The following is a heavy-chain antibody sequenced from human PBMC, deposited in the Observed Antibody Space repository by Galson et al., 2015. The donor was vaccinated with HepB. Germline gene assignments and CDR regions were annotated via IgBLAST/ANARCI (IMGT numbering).Heavy chain of an antibody. CDR3: ARQYDSSGYYAY. V-gene: IGHV1-69*13. CDR2: IIPLFGSA. J-gene: IGHJ4*02. D-gene: IGHD3-22*01. CDR1: GVTFSSYG. Sequence: SVKVSCKASGVTFSSYGIGWLRQAPGQGLEWMGGIIPLFGSANYAQKLQGRVRITADESTSTTYMELSSLKSEDTALYYCARQYDSSGYYAYWGQGTLVTVSS.